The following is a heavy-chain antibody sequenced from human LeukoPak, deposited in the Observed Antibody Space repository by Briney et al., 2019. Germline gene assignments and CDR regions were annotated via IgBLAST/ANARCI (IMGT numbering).Heavy chain of an antibody. V-gene: IGHV3-23*01. D-gene: IGHD3/OR15-3a*01. CDR2: ISAGGLNI. J-gene: IGHJ5*02. Sequence: PGGSLRLSCAASGFTFSNYALGWVRQTPGKGLEWVSTISAGGLNIYYADSVEGRFTISRDYLKNSVYLQMNSLRAGDTAVYYCARDPGEFFDWPRLFDPWGQGTLVTVSS. CDR3: ARDPGEFFDWPRLFDP. CDR1: GFTFSNYA.